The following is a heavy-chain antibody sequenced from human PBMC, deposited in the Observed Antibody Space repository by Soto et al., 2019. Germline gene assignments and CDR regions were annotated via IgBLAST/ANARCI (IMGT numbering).Heavy chain of an antibody. CDR2: ISYDGSNK. D-gene: IGHD6-19*01. V-gene: IGHV3-30*18. CDR3: AKTDSSGWYRDGAFDI. J-gene: IGHJ3*02. CDR1: GFTFSSYG. Sequence: QVQLVESGGGVVQPGRSLRLSCAASGFTFSSYGMHWVRQAPGKGLEWVAVISYDGSNKYYADSVKGRFTISRDNXKXXLYLQMNSLRAEDTAVYYCAKTDSSGWYRDGAFDIWGQGTMVTVSS.